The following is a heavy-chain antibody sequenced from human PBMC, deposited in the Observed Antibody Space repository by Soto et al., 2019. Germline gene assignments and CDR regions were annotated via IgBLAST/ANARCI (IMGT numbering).Heavy chain of an antibody. J-gene: IGHJ4*02. CDR1: GGSISSGDYY. Sequence: SETLSLTCTVSGGSISSGDYYWSWIRQPPGKGLEWIGYIDYSGSTYYNPSLKSRVTISVDTSKNQFSLKLSSVTAADTAVYYCARGELAAAGTFDYWGQGTLVTVSS. CDR2: IDYSGST. D-gene: IGHD6-13*01. V-gene: IGHV4-30-4*01. CDR3: ARGELAAAGTFDY.